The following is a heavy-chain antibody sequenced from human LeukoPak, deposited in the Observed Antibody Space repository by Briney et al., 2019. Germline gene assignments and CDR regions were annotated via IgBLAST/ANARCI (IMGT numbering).Heavy chain of an antibody. CDR1: GFTVSSNY. V-gene: IGHV3-53*01. CDR3: ARVYYYGSGSPNDAFDI. CDR2: IYSGGRT. J-gene: IGHJ3*02. D-gene: IGHD3-10*01. Sequence: HPGGSLRLSCAASGFTVSSNYMSWVRQAPGKGLEWVSVIYSGGRTYYADSVKGRFTISRDNAKNTLYLQMNSLRAEDTAVYYCARVYYYGSGSPNDAFDIWGQGTMVTVSS.